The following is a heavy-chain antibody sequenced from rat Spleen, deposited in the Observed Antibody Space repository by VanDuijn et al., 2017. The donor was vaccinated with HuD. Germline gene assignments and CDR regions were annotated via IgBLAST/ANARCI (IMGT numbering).Heavy chain of an antibody. V-gene: IGHV5-25*01. J-gene: IGHJ4*01. Sequence: EVQLVESGGGLVQPGRSLKLSCAASGFTFSNYYMAWVRQAPTKGLEWVASISTGGGGTYYPDSVKGRFTISRDNAKSTLYLQMDSLRSEDTASYYCARFLALIAAISTGYVMDAWGQGASVTVSS. CDR1: GFTFSNYY. CDR2: ISTGGGGT. D-gene: IGHD1-2*01. CDR3: ARFLALIAAISTGYVMDA.